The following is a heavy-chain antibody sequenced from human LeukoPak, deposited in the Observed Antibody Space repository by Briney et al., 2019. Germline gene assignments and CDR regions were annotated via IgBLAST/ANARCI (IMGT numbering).Heavy chain of an antibody. CDR3: AAVPRSKYSSSYYGMDV. V-gene: IGHV1-58*02. CDR2: IVVGSGNT. D-gene: IGHD6-6*01. Sequence: SVKVSCKASGFTFTSSAMQWMRQARGQRLEWIGWIVVGSGNTNYAQKFQERVTITRDMSTSTAYMELSSLRSEDTAVYYCAAVPRSKYSSSYYGMDVWGQGTTVTVSS. CDR1: GFTFTSSA. J-gene: IGHJ6*02.